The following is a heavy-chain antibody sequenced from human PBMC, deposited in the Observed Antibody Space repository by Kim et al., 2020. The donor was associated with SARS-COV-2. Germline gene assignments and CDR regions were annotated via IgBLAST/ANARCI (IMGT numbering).Heavy chain of an antibody. CDR3: ARGTDGGYDSLDY. D-gene: IGHD5-12*01. V-gene: IGHV1-46*01. J-gene: IGHJ4*02. Sequence: YAQKLQGRVTMTRDTSTSTVYMELSSLRSEDTAVYYCARGTDGGYDSLDYWGQGTLVTVSS.